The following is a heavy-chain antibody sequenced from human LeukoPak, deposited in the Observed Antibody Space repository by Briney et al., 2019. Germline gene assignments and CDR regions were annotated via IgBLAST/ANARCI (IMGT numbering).Heavy chain of an antibody. V-gene: IGHV3-7*04. J-gene: IGHJ6*02. CDR1: GFIFSSYW. Sequence: QAGGSLRLSCAASGFIFSSYWMSWVRQAPGKGLEWVANIKQDGSEKYYVDSVKGRFTISRDNAKNSLYLQMNSLRAEDTAVYYCARAPIGDYYYYGMDVWGQGTTVTASS. CDR3: ARAPIGDYYYYGMDV. CDR2: IKQDGSEK. D-gene: IGHD3-10*01.